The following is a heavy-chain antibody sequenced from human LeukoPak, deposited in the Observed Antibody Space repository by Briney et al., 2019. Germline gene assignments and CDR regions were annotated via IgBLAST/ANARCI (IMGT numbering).Heavy chain of an antibody. J-gene: IGHJ4*02. V-gene: IGHV4-38-2*02. D-gene: IGHD3-3*01. CDR2: IYHSGST. CDR3: ARLPGGVVIIGSDY. CDR1: GYSISSGYY. Sequence: SETLSLTCTVSGYSISSGYYWGWIRQPPGKGLEWIGSIYHSGSTYYNPSLKSRVTISVDTSKNQFSLKLSSVTAADTTVYYCARLPGGVVIIGSDYWGQGTLVTVSS.